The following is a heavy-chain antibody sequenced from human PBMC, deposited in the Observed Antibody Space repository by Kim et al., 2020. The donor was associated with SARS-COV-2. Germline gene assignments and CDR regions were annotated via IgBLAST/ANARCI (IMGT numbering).Heavy chain of an antibody. V-gene: IGHV3-33*01. Sequence: KKYYADPVKGRFTISKANSKNTLYLQMNSLRAEDTAVYYCARVLSYYGMDVWGQGTTVTVSS. CDR3: ARVLSYYGMDV. J-gene: IGHJ6*02. CDR2: KK.